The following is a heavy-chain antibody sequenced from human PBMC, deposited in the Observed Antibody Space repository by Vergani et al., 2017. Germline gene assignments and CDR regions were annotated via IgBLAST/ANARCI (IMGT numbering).Heavy chain of an antibody. CDR3: AKIRGDTATYYYYGMDV. Sequence: QLQLVESGGGVVHPGGSLRLSCAASGFSLSNYGMHWVRQAPGKGLEWVAFIQYDGSNIYYTDSVKGRFTISRDNSKNTLYLQMNSLRAEDTAVYYCAKIRGDTATYYYYGMDVWGQGTTVTVSS. CDR2: IQYDGSNI. V-gene: IGHV3-30*02. J-gene: IGHJ6*02. CDR1: GFSLSNYG. D-gene: IGHD5-18*01.